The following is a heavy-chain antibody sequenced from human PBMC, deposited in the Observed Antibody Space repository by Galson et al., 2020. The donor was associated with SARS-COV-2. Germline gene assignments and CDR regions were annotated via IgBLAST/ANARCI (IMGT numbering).Heavy chain of an antibody. Sequence: GESLKISCAASGFTFSDHYMDWVRQAPGKGLEWVGRTRNKANSYTTEYAASVKGRFTISRDDSKNSLCLQMNSLKTEDTAVYYCARESGSSSGGTYYYGMDVWGQGTTVTVSS. J-gene: IGHJ6*02. CDR1: GFTFSDHY. CDR3: ARESGSSSGGTYYYGMDV. CDR2: TRNKANSYTT. D-gene: IGHD6-6*01. V-gene: IGHV3-72*01.